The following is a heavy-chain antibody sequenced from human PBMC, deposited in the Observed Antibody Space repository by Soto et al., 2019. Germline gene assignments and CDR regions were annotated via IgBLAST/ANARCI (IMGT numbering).Heavy chain of an antibody. CDR1: GFTFSSYG. CDR2: VWYDGGNK. CDR3: VRAAGYSGNDYVYYYGMDV. D-gene: IGHD5-12*01. J-gene: IGHJ6*02. Sequence: QVQLVDSGGGVVQPGRSLRLSCAASGFTFSSYGMHWVRQAPGKGLEWVELVWYDGGNKYYADSVKGRFTISRDNSKNTLYLQMNSLRDEDTAVYYCVRAAGYSGNDYVYYYGMDVWGQGTTVTVSS. V-gene: IGHV3-33*01.